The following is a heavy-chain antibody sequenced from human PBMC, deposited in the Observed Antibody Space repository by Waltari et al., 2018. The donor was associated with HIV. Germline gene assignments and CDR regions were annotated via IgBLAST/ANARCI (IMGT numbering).Heavy chain of an antibody. CDR2: ISSSSNFI. D-gene: IGHD1-26*01. J-gene: IGHJ5*02. CDR3: ARDGGSPPNRWFDP. Sequence: EVHLVESGGGLVKRGGSLRLSCAASVFSFSSYSMNWVRQAPGKGLEWVSSISSSSNFIYYADSVKGRFTISRDNAKNSLYLQMNSLRAEDTAVYYCARDGGSPPNRWFDPWGQGTLVTVSS. CDR1: VFSFSSYS. V-gene: IGHV3-21*01.